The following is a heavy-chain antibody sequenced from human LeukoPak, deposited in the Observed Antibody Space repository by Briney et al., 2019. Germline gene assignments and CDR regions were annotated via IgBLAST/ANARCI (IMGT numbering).Heavy chain of an antibody. Sequence: SETLSLTCTVSGGSISNYYWGWIRQPPGEGLEWIGSIYYSGNTYYNASLKSQVSISIDTSKNQFSLKLTSVTAADTAVYYCARVKYDYVWGSYRDIDLTDYWGQGTLVTVSS. CDR3: ARVKYDYVWGSYRDIDLTDY. V-gene: IGHV4-39*01. D-gene: IGHD3-16*02. CDR2: IYYSGNT. CDR1: GGSISNYY. J-gene: IGHJ4*02.